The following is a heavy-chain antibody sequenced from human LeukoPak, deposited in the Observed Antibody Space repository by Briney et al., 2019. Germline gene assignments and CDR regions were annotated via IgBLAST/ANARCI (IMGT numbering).Heavy chain of an antibody. J-gene: IGHJ4*02. CDR1: GFTFNSYG. CDR3: AREENYAFDY. CDR2: ISSFSSTI. V-gene: IGHV3-48*02. D-gene: IGHD1-7*01. Sequence: GGSPRLSCAASGFTFNSYGMHWVRQAPGKGLEWISFISSFSSTISYVDSVKGRFTISRDNAKNSLYLQMNSLRDEDTAVYYCAREENYAFDYWGQGTLVTVS.